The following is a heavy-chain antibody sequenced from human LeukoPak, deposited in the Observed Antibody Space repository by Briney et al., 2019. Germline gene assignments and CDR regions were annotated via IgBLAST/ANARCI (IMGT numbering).Heavy chain of an antibody. Sequence: SETLSLTCTVSGGSISSYYWSWIRQPPGKGLEWIGYIYYSGSTNYNPSLKSRVTISVDTSNNQFSLKLSSVTAADTAVYYCESGGYSYVGHFDYWGQGTLVTVSS. CDR3: ESGGYSYVGHFDY. V-gene: IGHV4-59*01. CDR2: IYYSGST. CDR1: GGSISSYY. J-gene: IGHJ4*02. D-gene: IGHD5-18*01.